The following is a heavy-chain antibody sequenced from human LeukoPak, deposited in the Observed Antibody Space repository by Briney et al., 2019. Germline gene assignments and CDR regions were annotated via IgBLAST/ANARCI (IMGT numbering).Heavy chain of an antibody. CDR3: ARDCSSTSCYGSYYYGMDV. CDR2: IKQDGSEK. Sequence: GGSLRLSCAASGFTFSSYWMSWVRQAPGKGLEWVANIKQDGSEKYYVDPVKGRFTISRDNAKNSLYLQMNSLRAEDTAVYYCARDCSSTSCYGSYYYGMDVWGQGTTVTVSS. V-gene: IGHV3-7*01. D-gene: IGHD2-2*01. CDR1: GFTFSSYW. J-gene: IGHJ6*02.